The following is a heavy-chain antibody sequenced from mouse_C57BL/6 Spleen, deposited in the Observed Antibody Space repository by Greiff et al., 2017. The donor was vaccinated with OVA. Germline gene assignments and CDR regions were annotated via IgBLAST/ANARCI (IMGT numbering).Heavy chain of an antibody. J-gene: IGHJ1*03. CDR1: GYTFTSYW. D-gene: IGHD1-1*01. Sequence: VQLQQSGAELVKPGASVKLSCKASGYTFTSYWMQWVKQRPGQGLEWIGEIDPSDSYTNYNQKFKGKATLTVDTSSSTAYMQLSSLTSEDSAVYYCARNYYGSPRYFDVWGTGTTVTVSS. V-gene: IGHV1-50*01. CDR3: ARNYYGSPRYFDV. CDR2: IDPSDSYT.